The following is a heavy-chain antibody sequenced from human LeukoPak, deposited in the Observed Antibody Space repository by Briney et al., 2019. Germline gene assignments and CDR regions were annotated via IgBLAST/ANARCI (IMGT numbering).Heavy chain of an antibody. CDR3: ATPTSYSGSYYPHFDY. D-gene: IGHD1-26*01. J-gene: IGHJ4*02. CDR2: FDPEHGET. CDR1: GYTLTELS. V-gene: IGHV1-24*01. Sequence: ASVKVSCKVSGYTLTELSMHWVRQAPGKGLEWMGGFDPEHGETIYAQKFQGRVTMTEDTSTDTAYMELSSLRSEDTAVYYCATPTSYSGSYYPHFDYWGQGTLVTVSS.